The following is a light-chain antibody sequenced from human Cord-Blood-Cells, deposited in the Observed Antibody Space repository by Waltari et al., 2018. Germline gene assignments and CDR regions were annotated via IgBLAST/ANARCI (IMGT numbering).Light chain of an antibody. CDR2: AAS. CDR1: QGISSY. V-gene: IGKV1-8*01. CDR3: QQYYSYPLT. Sequence: AIRMTKSPSSLSASTGDRLTITCRASQGISSYLAWYQQKPGKAPKLLIYAASTLQSGVPSRFSGSGSGTDFTLTISCLQSEDFATYYCQQYYSYPLTFGGGTKVEIK. J-gene: IGKJ4*01.